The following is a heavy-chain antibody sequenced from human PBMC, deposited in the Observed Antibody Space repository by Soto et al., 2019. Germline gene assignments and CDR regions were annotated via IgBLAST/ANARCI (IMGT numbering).Heavy chain of an antibody. CDR1: GYSFTNYG. J-gene: IGHJ2*01. D-gene: IGHD3-3*01. CDR3: ARCYFSFGSCCACCPADL. Sequence: QDQLVQSGAEVKKPGASVTVSCKASGYSFTNYGMSWVRQAPGQGLEWMGWISGSNGDTHHAQNFQGRVTMTTYTLMNTASMQLRGRRFDDTSVYYCARCYFSFGSCCACCPADLWGRRALVTLSS. V-gene: IGHV1-18*01. CDR2: ISGSNGDT.